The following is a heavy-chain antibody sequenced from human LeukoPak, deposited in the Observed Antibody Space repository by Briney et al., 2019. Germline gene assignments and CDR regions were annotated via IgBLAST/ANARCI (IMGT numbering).Heavy chain of an antibody. CDR2: ISDSGGET. D-gene: IGHD2-15*01. Sequence: GGSLRLSCAPSGFSFSTSAMSWVRRALGKGLERVLVISDSGGETYYADSVKGRYTISRDNSKSTLYLQMNSLRAEDTAVYHCAKGSGGAAFDPWGQGTLVTVSS. CDR1: GFSFSTSA. V-gene: IGHV3-23*01. J-gene: IGHJ5*02. CDR3: AKGSGGAAFDP.